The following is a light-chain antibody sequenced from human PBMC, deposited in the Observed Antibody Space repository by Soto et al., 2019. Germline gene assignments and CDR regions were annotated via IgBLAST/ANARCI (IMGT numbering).Light chain of an antibody. CDR2: GAS. Sequence: EIVLTQSPGTLSLSPGERATLSCRASQSVSNNYLAWYQQKPGQAPRLLIYGASNRATGIPDRFSGSGSGTEFTLTISSLQPADSATYYCQQYNRLYTFGQGTKVDIK. CDR3: QQYNRLYT. CDR1: QSVSNNY. V-gene: IGKV3-20*01. J-gene: IGKJ2*01.